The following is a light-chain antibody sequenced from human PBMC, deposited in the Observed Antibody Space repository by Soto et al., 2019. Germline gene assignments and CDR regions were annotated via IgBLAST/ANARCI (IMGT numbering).Light chain of an antibody. CDR3: CSYTTSNTRQIV. CDR1: SSDVGGYNF. V-gene: IGLV2-8*01. CDR2: EVS. Sequence: QSALTQPPSASGSPGQSVTISCTGTSSDVGGYNFVSWYQQHPGKAPKFMIYEVSKRPSGVPNRFSGSKSGNTASLTISGLQAEDEADYYCCSYTTSNTRQIVFGTGTKVTVL. J-gene: IGLJ1*01.